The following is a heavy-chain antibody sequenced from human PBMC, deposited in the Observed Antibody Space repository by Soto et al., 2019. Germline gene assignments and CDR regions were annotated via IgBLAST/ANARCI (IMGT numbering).Heavy chain of an antibody. J-gene: IGHJ3*02. CDR2: IDPSDSQT. CDR1: GYSFAGYW. Sequence: GESLKISCKGSGYSFAGYWITWVRQKPGKGLEWMGRIDPSDSQTYYSPSFRGHVTSSATKSITTVFLQWSSLRASDTATYYCARHRRAIVATTDPLDIWGQGTKVTVSS. V-gene: IGHV5-10-1*01. CDR3: ARHRRAIVATTDPLDI. D-gene: IGHD1-26*01.